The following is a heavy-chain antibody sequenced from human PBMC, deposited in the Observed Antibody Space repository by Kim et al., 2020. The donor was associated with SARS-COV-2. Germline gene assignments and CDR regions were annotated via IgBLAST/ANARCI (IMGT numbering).Heavy chain of an antibody. V-gene: IGHV4-39*07. CDR3: SRDYQMTIRTVTTMFDY. D-gene: IGHD4-17*01. J-gene: IGHJ4*02. CDR1: GGSISSSSYY. CDR2: IYYSGST. Sequence: SETLSLTCTVSGGSISSSSYYWGWIRQPPGKGLEWIGSIYYSGSTYYNPSLKSRVTISVDTSKNQFSLKLSSVTAADTAVYYCSRDYQMTIRTVTTMFDYWGQGTLVTVSS.